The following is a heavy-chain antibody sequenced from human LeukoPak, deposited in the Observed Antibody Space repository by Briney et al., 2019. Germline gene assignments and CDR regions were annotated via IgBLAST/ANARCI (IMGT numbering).Heavy chain of an antibody. CDR1: GVSIGSSNSY. CDR3: VRLPTGYPNWFDH. D-gene: IGHD2-21*02. V-gene: IGHV4-39*01. J-gene: IGHJ5*02. CDR2: IYYSGNT. Sequence: SETLSLTCTVSGVSIGSSNSYWGWIRQPPGKGLEWIGSIYYSGNTYYNASLKSQVSISIDTSKNQFSLRLSSVTAADTAVYYCVRLPTGYPNWFDHWGQGTLVTVSS.